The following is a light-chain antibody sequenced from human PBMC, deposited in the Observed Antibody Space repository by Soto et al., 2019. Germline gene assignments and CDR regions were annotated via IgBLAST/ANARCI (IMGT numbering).Light chain of an antibody. CDR3: RSYTSSSTPLYV. CDR2: DVS. Sequence: QSALTQPASVSGSPGQSISISCTGTSSDVGGYNYVSWYQQHPGKAPKLMFYDVSNRPSGVSNRFSSSKSGNTAALTISGLPAEYEDDYYCRSYTSSSTPLYVFGTGTKLTVL. J-gene: IGLJ1*01. CDR1: SSDVGGYNY. V-gene: IGLV2-14*01.